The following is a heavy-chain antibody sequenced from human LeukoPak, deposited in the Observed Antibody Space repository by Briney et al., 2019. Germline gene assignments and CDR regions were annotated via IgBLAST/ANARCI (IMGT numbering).Heavy chain of an antibody. J-gene: IGHJ4*02. CDR1: GDSITSLAL. V-gene: IGHV4-4*02. CDR2: MYLSGTT. Sequence: PSGTLSLTCTVSGDSITSLALWSWLRQPPGKGLEWTGEMYLSGTTHSNPSVKSRVTISIDKSKNQFFLNLSSVTAADTAVYYCAGLVGRYSSGLYYYYFDYWGQGTLVTVSS. CDR3: AGLVGRYSSGLYYYYFDY. D-gene: IGHD3-22*01.